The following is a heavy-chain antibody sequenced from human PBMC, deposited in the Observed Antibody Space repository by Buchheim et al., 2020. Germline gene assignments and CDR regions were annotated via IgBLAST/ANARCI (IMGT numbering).Heavy chain of an antibody. D-gene: IGHD1-7*01. CDR1: GGSFSGYY. J-gene: IGHJ6*02. CDR3: ARGRYNWNSRYYYYGMDV. Sequence: QVQLQQWGAGLLKPSETLSLTCAVYGGSFSGYYWSWIRQPPGKGLEWIGEINHSGSTNYHPPPKSRVTISVDTSKEPFSLKLSSVTAADTAVYYCARGRYNWNSRYYYYGMDVWGQGTT. V-gene: IGHV4-34*01. CDR2: INHSGST.